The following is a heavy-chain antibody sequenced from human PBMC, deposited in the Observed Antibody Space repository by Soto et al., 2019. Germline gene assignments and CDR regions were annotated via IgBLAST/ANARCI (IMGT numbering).Heavy chain of an antibody. CDR3: VRDGTKTLRDWFDP. V-gene: IGHV4-4*07. D-gene: IGHD1-1*01. CDR1: GASISGFY. CDR2: IYATGTT. Sequence: PSETLSLTCTVSGASISGFYWSWIRKSAGKGLELIGRIYATGTTDYNPSLKSRVMMSVDTSKKQFSLKLRYVTVADTAVYYCVRDGTKTLRDWFDPWGQGISVTVSS. J-gene: IGHJ5*02.